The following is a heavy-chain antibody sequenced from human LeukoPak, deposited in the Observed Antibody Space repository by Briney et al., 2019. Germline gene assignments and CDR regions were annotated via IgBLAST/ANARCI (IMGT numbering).Heavy chain of an antibody. Sequence: NPSETLSLTCIVSGGSIDSYYWTWLRQPPGKGLEWIAYIFYSASTNYNPSLKSRATITVDTSKNQFSLNLRSVTAADMAVYYCARGRTSGGYPHFDSWGQGIQVTVSS. V-gene: IGHV4-59*01. CDR2: IFYSAST. CDR3: ARGRTSGGYPHFDS. D-gene: IGHD6-19*01. CDR1: GGSIDSYY. J-gene: IGHJ4*02.